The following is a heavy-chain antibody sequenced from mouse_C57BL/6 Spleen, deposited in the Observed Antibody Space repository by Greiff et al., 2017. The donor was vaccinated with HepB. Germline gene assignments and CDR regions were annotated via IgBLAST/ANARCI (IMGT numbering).Heavy chain of an antibody. D-gene: IGHD1-1*01. V-gene: IGHV5-17*01. Sequence: EVKLVESGGGLVKPGGSLKLSCAASGFTFSDYGMHWVRQAPEKGLEWVAYISSGSSTLYYADTVKGRFTISRDNAKNTLFLQMTSLRSEDTAMYYCARRHYYGSSYDAMDYWGQGTSVTVSS. CDR3: ARRHYYGSSYDAMDY. CDR1: GFTFSDYG. J-gene: IGHJ4*01. CDR2: ISSGSSTL.